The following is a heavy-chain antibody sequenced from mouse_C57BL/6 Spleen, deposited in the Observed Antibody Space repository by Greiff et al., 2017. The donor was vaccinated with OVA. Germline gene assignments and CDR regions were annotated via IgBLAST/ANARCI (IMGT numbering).Heavy chain of an antibody. CDR2: IDPSDSYT. CDR1: GYTFTSYW. J-gene: IGHJ2*01. Sequence: VQLQQPGAELVKPGASVKLSCKASGYTFTSYWMQWVKQRPGQGLEWIGEIDPSDSYTNYNQKFKGKATLTVDTSSSTAYMQLSSLTSEDSAVYYCARRPYGSYYFDYWGQGTTLTVSS. D-gene: IGHD1-1*01. CDR3: ARRPYGSYYFDY. V-gene: IGHV1-50*01.